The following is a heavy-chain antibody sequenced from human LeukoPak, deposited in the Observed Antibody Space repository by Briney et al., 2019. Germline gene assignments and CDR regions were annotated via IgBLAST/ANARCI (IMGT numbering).Heavy chain of an antibody. V-gene: IGHV3-23*01. CDR1: GFSFSSYS. D-gene: IGHD3-22*01. J-gene: IGHJ4*02. Sequence: GVSLRLSCAASGFSFSSYSMNGARQSPGKGLQWVSYISSGGDIMHYADSVKGRFTISRDNSKNTLYLRMNSLRAEDTAVYYCAKAVVPVISQHYFDYWGQGTLVTVSS. CDR3: AKAVVPVISQHYFDY. CDR2: ISSGGDIM.